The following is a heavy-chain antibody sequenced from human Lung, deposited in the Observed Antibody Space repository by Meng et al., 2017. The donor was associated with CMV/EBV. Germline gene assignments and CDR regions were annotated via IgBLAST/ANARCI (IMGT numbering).Heavy chain of an antibody. D-gene: IGHD2-21*01. V-gene: IGHV3-11*01. Sequence: GESLKISCAASGFIFSDYYMSWIRQAPGKGLEWVSYISTGGSAIFYADSVEGRFTISRDNAKNSLYLQMNSLRAEDAAVYYCARDRGHTSYFYFYGMDVWGKGTXVTVSS. CDR2: ISTGGSAI. CDR1: GFIFSDYY. CDR3: ARDRGHTSYFYFYGMDV. J-gene: IGHJ6*04.